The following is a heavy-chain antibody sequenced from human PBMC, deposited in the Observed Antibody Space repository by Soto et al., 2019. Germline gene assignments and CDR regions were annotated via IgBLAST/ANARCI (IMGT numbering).Heavy chain of an antibody. CDR3: ASVMSPYYYDSGTFDY. Sequence: QVQLQESGPGLVKPSGTLSLTCAVSGGSISSSNWWSWVRQPPGKGLEWIGEIYHSGSTNYNPSLKSRGTISVDKSKNQFSLKLSSVTAADTAVYYCASVMSPYYYDSGTFDYWGQGTLVTVSS. V-gene: IGHV4-4*02. CDR1: GGSISSSNW. J-gene: IGHJ4*02. D-gene: IGHD3-22*01. CDR2: IYHSGST.